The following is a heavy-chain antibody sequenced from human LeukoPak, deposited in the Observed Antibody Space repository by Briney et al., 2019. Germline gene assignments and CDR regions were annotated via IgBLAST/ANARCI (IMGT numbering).Heavy chain of an antibody. CDR3: AAFSSRAGSYVDDDY. Sequence: ASVKVSCKASGYTFTSYGISWVRQAPGQGLEWMGWISAYNGNTNYAQKLQGRVTVTTDTSTSTAYMELRSLRSDDTAVYYYAAFSSRAGSYVDDDYWGQGTLVTVSS. J-gene: IGHJ4*02. CDR1: GYTFTSYG. D-gene: IGHD3-10*01. V-gene: IGHV1-18*01. CDR2: ISAYNGNT.